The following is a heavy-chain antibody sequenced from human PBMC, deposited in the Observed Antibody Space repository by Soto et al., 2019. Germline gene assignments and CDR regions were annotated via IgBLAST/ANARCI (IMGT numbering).Heavy chain of an antibody. V-gene: IGHV3-30*18. CDR2: ISYDGSNK. Sequence: QVQLVESGGGVVQPGRSLRLSCAASGFTFSSYGMHWVRQAPGKGLEWVAVISYDGSNKYYADSVKGRFTISRDNSKNTLYLQMNSLRAEDTAVNYCAKDHFRYCSSTSCYVAGYWGQGTLVTVSS. CDR1: GFTFSSYG. CDR3: AKDHFRYCSSTSCYVAGY. D-gene: IGHD2-2*01. J-gene: IGHJ4*02.